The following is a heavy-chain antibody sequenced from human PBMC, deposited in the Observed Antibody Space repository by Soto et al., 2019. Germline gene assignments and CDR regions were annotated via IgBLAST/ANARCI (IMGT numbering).Heavy chain of an antibody. Sequence: QVQLQQSGPGLVQPSQTLSLTCDISGDSVSSNRAAWNWIRQSQSRCLEWLGRTSYRSKWYNDYEVSVKSRISINPDTSKNRFALQLNYVTPEDTALYSCESSDSSGFGFDYWGQGTLVTFSS. CDR2: TSYRSKWYN. D-gene: IGHD3-22*01. V-gene: IGHV6-1*01. CDR3: ESSDSSGFGFDY. CDR1: GDSVSSNRAA. J-gene: IGHJ4*02.